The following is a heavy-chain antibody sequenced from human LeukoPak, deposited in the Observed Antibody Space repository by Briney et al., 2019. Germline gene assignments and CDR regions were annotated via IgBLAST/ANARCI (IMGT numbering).Heavy chain of an antibody. Sequence: SETLSLTCTVSGYSISSGYYWGWIRQPPGKGLEWIGSIYHSGRTFYNPSLKSRVTISVDTSKSQFSLKLSSVTAADTAIYYCARGGYYGSGNDFRFDPWGQGTLVTVSS. V-gene: IGHV4-38-2*02. D-gene: IGHD3-10*01. CDR2: IYHSGRT. CDR3: ARGGYYGSGNDFRFDP. CDR1: GYSISSGYY. J-gene: IGHJ5*02.